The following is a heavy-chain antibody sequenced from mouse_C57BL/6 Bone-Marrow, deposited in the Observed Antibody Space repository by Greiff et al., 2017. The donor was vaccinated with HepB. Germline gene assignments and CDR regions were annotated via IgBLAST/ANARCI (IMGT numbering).Heavy chain of an antibody. CDR3: TGWDGY. J-gene: IGHJ2*01. D-gene: IGHD4-1*01. CDR2: IDPETGGT. V-gene: IGHV1-15*01. CDR1: GYTFTDYE. Sequence: LVESGAELVRPGASVTLSCKASGYTFTDYEMHWVKQTPVHGLEWIGAIDPETGGTAYNQKFKGKAILTADKSSSTAYMELRSLTSEDSAVYYCTGWDGYWGQGTTLTVSS.